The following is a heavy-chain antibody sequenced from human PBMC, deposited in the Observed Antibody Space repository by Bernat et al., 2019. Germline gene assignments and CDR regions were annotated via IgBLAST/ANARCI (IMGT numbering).Heavy chain of an antibody. J-gene: IGHJ6*03. D-gene: IGHD6-13*01. CDR1: DFTFGDYA. CDR2: ISSSSSYI. V-gene: IGHV3-21*01. CDR3: AREGSNIAAAGIPYYMDV. Sequence: VESGGGLVQAGRSLRLSCTASDFTFGDYAMGWFRQAPAKGLEWVSSISSSSSYIYYADSVKGRFTISRDNAKNSLYLQMNSLRAEDTAVYYCAREGSNIAAAGIPYYMDVWGKGTTVTVSS.